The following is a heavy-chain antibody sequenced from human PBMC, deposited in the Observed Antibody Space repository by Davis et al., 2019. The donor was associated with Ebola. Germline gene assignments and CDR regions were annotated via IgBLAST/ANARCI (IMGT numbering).Heavy chain of an antibody. D-gene: IGHD2-15*01. CDR1: GFAVTSNS. V-gene: IGHV3-53*01. CDR2: LTRGNTA. CDR3: VRDQRTSSSDSGAYFDS. Sequence: GESLKISCVASGFAVTSNSMAWLRQAPGKGLECVSVLTRGNTAYYAVSVQGRFTISRDISKNTLDLQMNSLRAEDTAVYYCVRDQRTSSSDSGAYFDSWGQGTLVTVSS. J-gene: IGHJ4*02.